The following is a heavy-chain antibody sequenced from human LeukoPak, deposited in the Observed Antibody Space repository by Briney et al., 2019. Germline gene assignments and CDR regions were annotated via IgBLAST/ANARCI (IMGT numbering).Heavy chain of an antibody. Sequence: GGSLRLSCAASGFTFSSYSMNWVRQAPGKGLEWVSSISSSSSYIYYADSVKGRFTISRDNAKNSLYLQMNSLRAEDTAVYYCARGRFWHYYDSSGQRGYFQHWGQGTLVTVSS. CDR1: GFTFSSYS. CDR3: ARGRFWHYYDSSGQRGYFQH. D-gene: IGHD3-22*01. CDR2: ISSSSSYI. J-gene: IGHJ1*01. V-gene: IGHV3-21*01.